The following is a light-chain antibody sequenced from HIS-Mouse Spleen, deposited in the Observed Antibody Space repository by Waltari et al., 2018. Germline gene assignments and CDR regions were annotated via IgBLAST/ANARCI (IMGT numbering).Light chain of an antibody. CDR2: GAS. CDR1: QSVSSN. CDR3: QQYNNWPPTWT. V-gene: IGKV3-15*01. J-gene: IGKJ1*01. Sequence: EIVMTQSPATLSVSPGERATLPCRASQSVSSNLAWYQQKPGQAPRPLLYGASCRPTGIPARLSGSGSGTEFTLTISSMQSEDFAVYYCQQYNNWPPTWTFGQGTKVEIK.